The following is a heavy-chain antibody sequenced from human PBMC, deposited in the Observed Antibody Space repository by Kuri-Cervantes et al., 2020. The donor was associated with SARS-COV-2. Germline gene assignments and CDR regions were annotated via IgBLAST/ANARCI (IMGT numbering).Heavy chain of an antibody. J-gene: IGHJ3*02. Sequence: SETLSLTCTVSGYSISSGYYWGWIRQPPRKGLEWIGSIYHSGSTYYNPSLKSRVTISVDTSKNQFSLKLSSVTAADTAVYYCASSYDFWSGSWAFDIWGQGTMVTVSS. CDR2: IYHSGST. CDR1: GYSISSGYY. CDR3: ASSYDFWSGSWAFDI. V-gene: IGHV4-38-2*02. D-gene: IGHD3-3*01.